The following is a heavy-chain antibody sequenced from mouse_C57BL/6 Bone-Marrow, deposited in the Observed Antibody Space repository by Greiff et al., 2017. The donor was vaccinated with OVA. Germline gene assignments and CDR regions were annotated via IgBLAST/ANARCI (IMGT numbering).Heavy chain of an antibody. CDR3: AEKGGDYPYFDD. J-gene: IGHJ2*01. V-gene: IGHV1-81*01. CDR1: GYTFTSYG. CDR2: IYPRSGNT. Sequence: QVQLQQSGAELARPGASVKLSCKASGYTFTSYGISWVKQRTGQGLEWIGEIYPRSGNTYYNEKFKGKATLTADKSSSTAYMELRSLTSEDSAVYFCAEKGGDYPYFDDWGQGTTLTVSS. D-gene: IGHD2-4*01.